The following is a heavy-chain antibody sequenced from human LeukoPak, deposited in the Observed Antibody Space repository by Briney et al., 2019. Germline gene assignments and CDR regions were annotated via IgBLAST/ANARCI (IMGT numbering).Heavy chain of an antibody. V-gene: IGHV1-69*13. CDR2: FIPIFGSS. CDR3: ARVTHTELSTWFDP. Sequence: GASVKVSCKASGGTFNNYAINWVRQAPGQGLEWMGGFIPIFGSSSYAQKFQGRVTITADESTTTAYMELSSLRSEDTAVYYCARVTHTELSTWFDPWGQGTLVTVSS. CDR1: GGTFNNYA. J-gene: IGHJ5*02. D-gene: IGHD5-18*01.